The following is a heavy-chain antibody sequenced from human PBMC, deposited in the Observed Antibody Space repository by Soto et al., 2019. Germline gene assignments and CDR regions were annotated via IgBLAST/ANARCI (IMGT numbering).Heavy chain of an antibody. CDR1: GVTFSSYA. CDR2: ISYDGSNK. CDR3: ARAMTTVTTKGVYYGMDV. Sequence: XGSLRLSCAASGVTFSSYAMHWVRQAPGKGLEWVAVISYDGSNKYYADSVKGRFTISRDNSKNTLYLQMNSLRAEDTAVYYCARAMTTVTTKGVYYGMDVWGQGTTATVSS. D-gene: IGHD4-17*01. V-gene: IGHV3-30-3*01. J-gene: IGHJ6*02.